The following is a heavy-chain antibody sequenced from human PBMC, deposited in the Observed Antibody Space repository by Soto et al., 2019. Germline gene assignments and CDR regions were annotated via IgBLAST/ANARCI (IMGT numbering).Heavy chain of an antibody. V-gene: IGHV4-59*01. CDR1: GGSISSYY. Sequence: QVQLQESGPGLVKPSETLSLTCTVSGGSISSYYWSWIRQPPGKGLEWIGYIYFSGSTNYNPSLKSRVTISVDTSKNQCSLKLSSVTAADTAVYYCARDGYYYDSSGYQSVYYFDYWGQGTRVTVSS. CDR3: ARDGYYYDSSGYQSVYYFDY. J-gene: IGHJ4*02. CDR2: IYFSGST. D-gene: IGHD3-22*01.